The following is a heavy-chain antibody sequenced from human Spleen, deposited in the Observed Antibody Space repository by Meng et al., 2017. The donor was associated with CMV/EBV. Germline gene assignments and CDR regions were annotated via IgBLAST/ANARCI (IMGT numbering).Heavy chain of an antibody. V-gene: IGHV3-21*06. CDR2: VSHSSSYR. D-gene: IGHD4-11*01. Sequence: GESLKISCEASGFTFSAYGMSWVRQAPGKGLEWVSSVSHSSSYRFYADSVKGRFTSSRDNAKNSLYLQMNFLRAEDTAMYYCARDRRDYRSGSLFDYWGQGTLVTVSS. J-gene: IGHJ4*02. CDR3: ARDRRDYRSGSLFDY. CDR1: GFTFSAYG.